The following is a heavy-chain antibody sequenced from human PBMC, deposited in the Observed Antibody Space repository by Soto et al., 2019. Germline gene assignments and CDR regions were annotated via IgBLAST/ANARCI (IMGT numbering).Heavy chain of an antibody. D-gene: IGHD6-19*01. CDR1: GYTFTSYA. CDR2: INAGNGNT. Sequence: QVQLVQSGAEVKKPGASVKVSCKASGYTFTSYAMHWVRQAPGQRLEWMGWINAGNGNTKYSQKFQGRVTITRDTSASTAYMELRSLRSEDTAVYYCARERRAVAGRGFDYWGQGTLVTVSS. J-gene: IGHJ4*02. V-gene: IGHV1-3*01. CDR3: ARERRAVAGRGFDY.